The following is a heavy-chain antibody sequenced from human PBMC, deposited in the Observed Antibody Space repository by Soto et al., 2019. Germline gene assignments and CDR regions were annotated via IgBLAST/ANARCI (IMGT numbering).Heavy chain of an antibody. J-gene: IGHJ4*02. CDR3: ARDNGYGHFDS. Sequence: QVQLQESGPGLVKPSQTLSLTCTVSAASISSGRSYWSWIRQHPGKGLEGIGHMFYSGSTYYHPSLKSRVNISADTSKNQFSLRLTSVTPADTAMYYCARDNGYGHFDSWGQGTLVTVSS. V-gene: IGHV4-31*03. CDR1: AASISSGRSY. CDR2: MFYSGST. D-gene: IGHD5-12*01.